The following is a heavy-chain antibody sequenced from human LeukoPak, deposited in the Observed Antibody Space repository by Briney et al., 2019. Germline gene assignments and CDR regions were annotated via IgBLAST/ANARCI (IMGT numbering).Heavy chain of an antibody. CDR2: IYSGGSI. CDR3: ARGDSYYYGSGTFQH. CDR1: GFTVSNNY. J-gene: IGHJ1*01. Sequence: PGGSLRLSCAASGFTVSNNYMNWVRQAPGKGLEWVSVIYSGGSIYYADSVKGRFNISRDNSKNTLYLQMNSLRADDTAVYYCARGDSYYYGSGTFQHWGQGTPVTVSS. D-gene: IGHD3-10*01. V-gene: IGHV3-53*01.